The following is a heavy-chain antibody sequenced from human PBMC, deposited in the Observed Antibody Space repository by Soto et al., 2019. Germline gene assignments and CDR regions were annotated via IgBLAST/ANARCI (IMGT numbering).Heavy chain of an antibody. V-gene: IGHV3-33*01. CDR1: GFTFSSYG. D-gene: IGHD3-16*02. CDR3: ARAEYYDYVWGSYLYRDIPFDY. CDR2: IWYDGSNK. J-gene: IGHJ4*02. Sequence: GGSLRLSCAASGFTFSSYGMHWVRQAPGKGLEWVAVIWYDGSNKYYADSVKGRFTISRDNSKNTLYLQMNSLRAEDTAVYYCARAEYYDYVWGSYLYRDIPFDYWGQGTLVTVSS.